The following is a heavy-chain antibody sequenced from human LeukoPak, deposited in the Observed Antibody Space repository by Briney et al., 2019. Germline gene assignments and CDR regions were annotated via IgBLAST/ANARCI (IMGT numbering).Heavy chain of an antibody. V-gene: IGHV1-46*01. CDR2: INPSGGST. J-gene: IGHJ5*02. CDR3: ARDGEGYSSGWYGWFDP. CDR1: AYTFTIYY. Sequence: ASVTVSFTASAYTFTIYYLHWVRQAPGQGLEWMGIINPSGGSTSYAQKFQGRVTMTRDTSTSTVYLELSSLTSEDTAVYYCARDGEGYSSGWYGWFDPWGQGALVTVSS. D-gene: IGHD6-19*01.